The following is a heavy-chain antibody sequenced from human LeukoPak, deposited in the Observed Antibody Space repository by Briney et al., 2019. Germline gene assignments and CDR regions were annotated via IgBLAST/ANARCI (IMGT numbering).Heavy chain of an antibody. CDR1: GYTFTSFG. CDR2: VGGNSAYT. D-gene: IGHD3-10*01. CDR3: ATGRGWKYGSGSRLPLDY. V-gene: IGHV1-18*01. J-gene: IGHJ4*02. Sequence: ASVKVSCKASGYTFTSFGISWIRQAPGQGLEWMGWVGGNSAYTNSAQKLQDRVTMTTDTSTNTAYMELRSLRSDDTAIYYCATGRGWKYGSGSRLPLDYWGQGTLVTVSS.